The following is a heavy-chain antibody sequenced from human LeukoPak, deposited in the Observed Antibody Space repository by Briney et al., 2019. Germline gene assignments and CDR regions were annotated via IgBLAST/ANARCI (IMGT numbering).Heavy chain of an antibody. CDR2: IYYSGST. D-gene: IGHD3-3*01. CDR3: ARGLFGSSRRYYFDY. V-gene: IGHV4-59*01. J-gene: IGHJ4*02. Sequence: SETLSLTCTVSGGSISSYYWSWIRQPPGKGLEWIGYIYYSGSTNYNPSLKSRVTISVDTSKNQFSLKLSSVTAADTAVYYCARGLFGSSRRYYFDYWGQGTLVTVSS. CDR1: GGSISSYY.